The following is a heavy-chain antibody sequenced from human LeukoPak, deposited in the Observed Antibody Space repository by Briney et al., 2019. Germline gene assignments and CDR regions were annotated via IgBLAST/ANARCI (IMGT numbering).Heavy chain of an antibody. V-gene: IGHV3-30*03. J-gene: IGHJ5*02. CDR2: ISFDGSNK. CDR1: GFTFSSYG. Sequence: GGSLRLSCAASGFTFSSYGMHWVRQAPDKGLEWVAVISFDGSNKYYADSVKGRFTISRDNSKNALYLQMNSLRPEDTAVYYCAREREVATYYFDPWGQGTLVIVSS. D-gene: IGHD5-12*01. CDR3: AREREVATYYFDP.